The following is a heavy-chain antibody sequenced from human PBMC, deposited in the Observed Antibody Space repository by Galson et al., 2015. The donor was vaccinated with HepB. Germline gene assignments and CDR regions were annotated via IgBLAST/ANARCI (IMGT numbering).Heavy chain of an antibody. CDR2: IYYSGST. V-gene: IGHV4-39*01. Sequence: SETLSLTCTVSGGSISSSSYYWGWIRQPPGKGLEWIGSIYYSGSTYYNPSLKSRVTISVDTSKNQFSLKLSSVTAADTAVYYCASHNPHSWYFDLWGRGTLVTVSS. CDR3: ASHNPHSWYFDL. J-gene: IGHJ2*01. CDR1: GGSISSSSYY.